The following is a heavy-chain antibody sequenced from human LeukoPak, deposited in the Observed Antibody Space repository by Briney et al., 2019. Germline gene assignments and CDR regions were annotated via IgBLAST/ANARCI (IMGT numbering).Heavy chain of an antibody. V-gene: IGHV3-23*01. D-gene: IGHD2-2*01. CDR2: ISGSGGST. CDR1: GFTFTNAW. Sequence: GGSLRLSCAASGFTFTNAWMHWVRQAPGKGLEWVSAISGSGGSTYYADSVKGRFTISRDNSKNTLYLQMNSLRAEDTAVYYCAKGLDIVVPYYAMDVWGQGTTVTVSS. CDR3: AKGLDIVVPYYAMDV. J-gene: IGHJ6*02.